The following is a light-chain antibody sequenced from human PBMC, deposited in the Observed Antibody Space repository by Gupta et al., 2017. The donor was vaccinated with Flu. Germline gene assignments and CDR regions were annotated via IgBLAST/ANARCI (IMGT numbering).Light chain of an antibody. CDR1: QSVSSA. CDR3: QQRFDWPLT. Sequence: IVLTQSPDTLSLSPGERATLSCRASQSVSSALAWYQQKPGQAPRLLIYDASNRATGIPARFSAWGSGTDFTLTISSLEPEDFAVYYCQQRFDWPLTFGGGTKVEIK. V-gene: IGKV3-11*01. J-gene: IGKJ4*01. CDR2: DAS.